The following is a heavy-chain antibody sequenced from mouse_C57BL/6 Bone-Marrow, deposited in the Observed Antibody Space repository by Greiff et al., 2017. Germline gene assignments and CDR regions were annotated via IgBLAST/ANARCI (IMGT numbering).Heavy chain of an antibody. D-gene: IGHD1-1*01. V-gene: IGHV1-81*01. Sequence: QVQLQQSGAELARPGASVKLSCKASGYTFTSYGISWVKQRTGQGLEWIGEIYPRSGNTYYNEKFKGKATLTADKSSSTAYMQLRSLTSEDSAVYFCARGHYGSRYFDVWGTGTTVTVSS. CDR1: GYTFTSYG. CDR2: IYPRSGNT. CDR3: ARGHYGSRYFDV. J-gene: IGHJ1*03.